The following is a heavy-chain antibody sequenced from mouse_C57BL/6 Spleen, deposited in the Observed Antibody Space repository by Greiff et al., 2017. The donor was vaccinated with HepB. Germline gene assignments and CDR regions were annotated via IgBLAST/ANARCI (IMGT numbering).Heavy chain of an antibody. D-gene: IGHD2-4*01. CDR1: GFNIKDDY. Sequence: EVMLVESGAELVRPGASVKLSCTASGFNIKDDYMHWVKQRPEQGLEWIGWIDPENGDTEYASKFQGKATITADTSSNTAYLQLSSLTSEDTAVYYCTRDYDEGYWYFDVWGTGTTVTVSS. CDR2: IDPENGDT. J-gene: IGHJ1*03. V-gene: IGHV14-4*01. CDR3: TRDYDEGYWYFDV.